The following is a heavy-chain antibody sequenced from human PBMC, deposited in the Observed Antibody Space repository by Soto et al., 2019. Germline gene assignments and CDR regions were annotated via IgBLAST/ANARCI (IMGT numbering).Heavy chain of an antibody. CDR2: IIPIFHTP. D-gene: IGHD6-19*01. V-gene: IGHV1-69*12. CDR1: GGTFSSYS. J-gene: IGHJ4*02. CDR3: ARDYRSGWSCFDY. Sequence: QVQLVQSGAEVKKPGSSVKVSCKASGGTFSSYSINWVRQAPGQGLEWMGGIIPIFHTPHYAQKFQGRVTISADESTSTVYMELSSLRSEDTTVYYRARDYRSGWSCFDYWGQGTLVTVSS.